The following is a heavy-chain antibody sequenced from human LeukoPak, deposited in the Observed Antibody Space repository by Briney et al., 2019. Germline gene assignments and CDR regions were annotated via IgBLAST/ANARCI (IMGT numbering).Heavy chain of an antibody. CDR2: INPSGGST. CDR3: ARDPPYDFWSGYYTGYYGMDV. J-gene: IGHJ6*02. D-gene: IGHD3-3*01. V-gene: IGHV1-46*01. Sequence: GASVKVSCKASGYTFTSYYMHWVRQAPGQGLEWMGIINPSGGSTSYAQKFQGRVTMTRDTSTSTVYMELSSLRSEDTAVYYCARDPPYDFWSGYYTGYYGMDVWGQGTTVTVSS. CDR1: GYTFTSYY.